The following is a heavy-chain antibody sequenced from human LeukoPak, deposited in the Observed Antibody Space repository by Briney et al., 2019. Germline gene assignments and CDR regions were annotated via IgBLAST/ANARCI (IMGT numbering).Heavy chain of an antibody. Sequence: GASVKVSCKASGYTFSRYGMHWVRQAPGQRLEWMGWINAGNENTKYSQKFQGRVSITRDTSASTAYMELSSLTSEDTAVYYCARDLYGDYFYYWGQGTLVTVSS. CDR2: INAGNENT. V-gene: IGHV1-3*01. CDR1: GYTFSRYG. D-gene: IGHD3-16*01. J-gene: IGHJ4*02. CDR3: ARDLYGDYFYY.